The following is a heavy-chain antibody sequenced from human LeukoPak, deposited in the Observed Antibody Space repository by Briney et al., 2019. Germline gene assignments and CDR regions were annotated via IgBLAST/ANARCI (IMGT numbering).Heavy chain of an antibody. J-gene: IGHJ4*02. CDR2: IIPIFGTA. D-gene: IGHD3-22*01. CDR1: GYTFTNYG. CDR3: ARTRYYYDSSGYYHFDY. V-gene: IGHV1-69*13. Sequence: SVKVSCKASGYTFTNYGISWVRQAPGQGLEWMGGIIPIFGTANYAQKFQGRVTITADGSTSTAYMELSSLRSEDTAVYYCARTRYYYDSSGYYHFDYWGQGTLVTVSS.